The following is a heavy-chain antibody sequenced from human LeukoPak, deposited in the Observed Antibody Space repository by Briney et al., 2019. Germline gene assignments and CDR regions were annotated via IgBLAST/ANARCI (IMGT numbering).Heavy chain of an antibody. V-gene: IGHV1-2*02. CDR1: GDTFTGYY. Sequence: GASVKVSCKSSGDTFTGYYVHWVRQAPGQGLEWMGWIDPNGGDTNFAQKFQDRVTMIGDTSISTTYMELSRLRSDDTAVYYCARAAPYCSGGRCYPDFWGQGTLVT. D-gene: IGHD2-15*01. CDR2: IDPNGGDT. J-gene: IGHJ4*02. CDR3: ARAAPYCSGGRCYPDF.